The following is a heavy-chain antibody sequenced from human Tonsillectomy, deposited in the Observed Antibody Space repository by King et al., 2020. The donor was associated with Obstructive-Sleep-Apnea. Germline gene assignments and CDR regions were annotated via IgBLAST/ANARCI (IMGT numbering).Heavy chain of an antibody. V-gene: IGHV1-2*02. CDR3: ARGRDADNPLDALDI. Sequence: QLVQSGAEVKKPGASVKVSCKASGYTFTGYYMHWVRQAPGQGLEWMGWINPISGGTNYAPRFQGRVTMTRDKSISTVYMQLIRLMSYDTAVYYCARGRDADNPLDALDIWGQGTMVTVSS. D-gene: IGHD5-24*01. CDR2: INPISGGT. J-gene: IGHJ3*02. CDR1: GYTFTGYY.